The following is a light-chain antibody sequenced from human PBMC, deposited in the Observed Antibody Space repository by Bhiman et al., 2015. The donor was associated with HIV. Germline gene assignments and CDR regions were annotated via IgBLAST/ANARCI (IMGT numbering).Light chain of an antibody. V-gene: IGLV1-47*01. CDR1: SSNIGSHY. CDR2: RNN. CDR3: AAWDDSLSGWV. Sequence: QSVLTQPPSASGTPGQRVTISCSGSSSNIGSHYVYWYQQLPGTTPKLLIHRNNQRPSGVPDRFSGSKSGTSASLAISGLRSEDEADYYCAAWDDSLSGWVFGGGTKLDRP. J-gene: IGLJ3*02.